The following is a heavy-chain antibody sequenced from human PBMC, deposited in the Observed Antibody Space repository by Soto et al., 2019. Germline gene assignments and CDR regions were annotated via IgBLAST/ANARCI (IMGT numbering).Heavy chain of an antibody. Sequence: QVRLVQSGAEVKKPGSSVKVSCKASGGTFSSYAISWVRQAPGQGLEWMGGIIPIFGTANYAQKFQGRVTITADESTSTAYIELSRLRSEDTAVYYCASSIAAGNAFDIWGKGTMVTVSS. CDR2: IIPIFGTA. J-gene: IGHJ3*02. CDR3: ASSIAAGNAFDI. D-gene: IGHD6-13*01. CDR1: GGTFSSYA. V-gene: IGHV1-69*01.